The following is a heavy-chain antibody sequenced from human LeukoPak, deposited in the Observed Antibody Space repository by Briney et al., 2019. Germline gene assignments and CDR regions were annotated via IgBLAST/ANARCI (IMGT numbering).Heavy chain of an antibody. J-gene: IGHJ3*02. CDR3: ARAGVYSSLDAFDI. Sequence: PSQTLSLTCAVSGGSISSGGYSWSWIRQPPGKGLEWIGYIYHSGSTYYNPSLKSRVTMSVDTSKNQFSLKLSSVTAADTAVYYCARAGVYSSLDAFDIWGQGTMVTVSS. V-gene: IGHV4-30-2*01. CDR2: IYHSGST. CDR1: GGSISSGGYS. D-gene: IGHD5-18*01.